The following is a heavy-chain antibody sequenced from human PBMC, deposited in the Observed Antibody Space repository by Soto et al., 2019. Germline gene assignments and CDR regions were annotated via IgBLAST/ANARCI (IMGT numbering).Heavy chain of an antibody. D-gene: IGHD3-3*01. V-gene: IGHV1-3*01. CDR2: INAIIGKA. CDR3: ARDRDLWYFDL. Sequence: ASVKVSCKASGYTFTSYAMHWVRQAPGQGLEWMGRINAIIGKAKYAQKFQGRVTITADKSTSTAYMELSSLRSEDTAVYYCARDRDLWYFDLWGRGTLVTVSS. CDR1: GYTFTSYA. J-gene: IGHJ2*01.